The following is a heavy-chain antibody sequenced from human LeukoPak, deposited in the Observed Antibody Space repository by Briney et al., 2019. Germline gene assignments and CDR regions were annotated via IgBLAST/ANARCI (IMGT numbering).Heavy chain of an antibody. J-gene: IGHJ5*02. CDR3: ARGEAPRGSSHNWFDP. D-gene: IGHD1-26*01. V-gene: IGHV1-46*01. CDR2: INPSGGST. CDR1: GYTFTSYY. Sequence: GASVKVSCKASGYTFTSYYMHWVRQAPGQGLEWMGIINPSGGSTSYAQKFQGRVTMTRDTSTSTVYMELSSLRSEDTAVYYCARGEAPRGSSHNWFDPWGQGTLVIVSS.